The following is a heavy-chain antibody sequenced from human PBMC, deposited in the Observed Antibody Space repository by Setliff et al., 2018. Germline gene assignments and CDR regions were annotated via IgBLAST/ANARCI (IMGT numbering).Heavy chain of an antibody. D-gene: IGHD1-26*01. CDR1: GGSMIGGHYY. Sequence: PSETLSLTCTVSGGSMIGGHYYWSWIRQLPGKGLEWIAYIYYSGNTYYNPSLKSRVTISVDTSKNQFSLRLSSVTAADTAVYYCARAPPNRYSGSYEYFYMDVWGNGTTVTVSS. J-gene: IGHJ6*03. CDR3: ARAPPNRYSGSYEYFYMDV. CDR2: IYYSGNT. V-gene: IGHV4-30-4*02.